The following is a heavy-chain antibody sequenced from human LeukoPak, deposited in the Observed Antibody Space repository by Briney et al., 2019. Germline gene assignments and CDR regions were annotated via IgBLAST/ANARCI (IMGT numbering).Heavy chain of an antibody. Sequence: GGSLRLSCAASGFTFSSYWMNWVRQAPGKGLEWVASIKTDGSEKYYVGSVRGRFTISRDNAKNPLFLQMNSLRVDDTAVYFCVRVPPITTVRGVPSDYWGQGTLVTVSS. V-gene: IGHV3-7*03. CDR1: GFTFSSYW. J-gene: IGHJ4*02. CDR3: VRVPPITTVRGVPSDY. D-gene: IGHD3-10*01. CDR2: IKTDGSEK.